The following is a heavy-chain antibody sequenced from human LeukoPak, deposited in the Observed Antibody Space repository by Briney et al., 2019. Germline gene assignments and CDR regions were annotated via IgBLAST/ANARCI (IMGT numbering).Heavy chain of an antibody. CDR3: VMDMDV. CDR2: IKEDGSAK. Sequence: GGSLRLSCAASGFIFSSYWMNWVRQAPGKGLEWVANIKEDGSAKYYVDSVKGRFTISRDNAKNSLYLQMNSLRAEDTAVYYCVMDMDVWGQGTTVTVSS. J-gene: IGHJ6*02. V-gene: IGHV3-7*05. CDR1: GFIFSSYW.